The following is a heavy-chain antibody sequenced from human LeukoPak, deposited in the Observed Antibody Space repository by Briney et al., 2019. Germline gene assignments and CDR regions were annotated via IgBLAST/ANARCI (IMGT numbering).Heavy chain of an antibody. CDR2: INPNSGGT. J-gene: IGHJ4*02. CDR1: GYTFTGYY. D-gene: IGHD3-16*02. CDR3: ARVAYDYVWGSYRIFDY. Sequence: GASVTVSCKASGYTFTGYYMHWVRQAPGQGLEWMGRINPNSGGTNYAQKFQGRVTMTRDTSISTAYMELSRLRSDDTAVYYCARVAYDYVWGSYRIFDYWGQGTLVTVSS. V-gene: IGHV1-2*06.